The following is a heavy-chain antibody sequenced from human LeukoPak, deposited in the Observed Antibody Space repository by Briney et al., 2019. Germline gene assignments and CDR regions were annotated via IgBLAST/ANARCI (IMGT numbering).Heavy chain of an antibody. Sequence: ASVKVSCKASGYTFTNYYLHWVRQAPGQGLEWMAMINPSGGSTTYAQKFQGRVTMTRDTSTSTVYMELSSLRSEDTAVYYCARAGGYCGRISCPYYFDYWGQGSLVAVSS. J-gene: IGHJ4*02. CDR2: INPSGGST. CDR1: GYTFTNYY. CDR3: ARAGGYCGRISCPYYFDY. D-gene: IGHD2-15*01. V-gene: IGHV1-46*01.